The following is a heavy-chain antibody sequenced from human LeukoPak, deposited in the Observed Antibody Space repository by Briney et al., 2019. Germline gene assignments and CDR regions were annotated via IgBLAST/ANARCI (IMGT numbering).Heavy chain of an antibody. Sequence: SETLSLTCAVYGGSFSGYYWSWIRQPPGKGLEWIGEINHSGSTNYNPSLKSRVTISVDTSKNQFSLKLSSVTAADAAVYYCARSSAVGSCYTTWGQGTLVTVSS. D-gene: IGHD2-15*01. J-gene: IGHJ5*02. CDR2: INHSGST. V-gene: IGHV4-34*01. CDR3: ARSSAVGSCYTT. CDR1: GGSFSGYY.